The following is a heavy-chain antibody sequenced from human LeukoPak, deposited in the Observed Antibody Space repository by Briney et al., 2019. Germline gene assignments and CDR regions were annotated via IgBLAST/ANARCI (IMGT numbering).Heavy chain of an antibody. CDR1: EYTFTGYY. V-gene: IGHV1-2*02. D-gene: IGHD6-19*01. Sequence: ASVKVSCKAPEYTFTGYYMHWVRQAPGQGLEWMGWINPNSGVANYAQSFQGRVTMTRDTAISTAYMELSRLRSDDTAVYYCARVSGGYSSGWLAYWGQGTLATVSS. CDR3: ARVSGGYSSGWLAY. CDR2: INPNSGVA. J-gene: IGHJ4*02.